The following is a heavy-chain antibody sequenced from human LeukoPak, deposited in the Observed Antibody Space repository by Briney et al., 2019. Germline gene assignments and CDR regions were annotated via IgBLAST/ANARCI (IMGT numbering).Heavy chain of an antibody. Sequence: GGSLRLSCAASGFTFNSYAMSWVRQAPGKGLEWVANIKQDGSEKYYVDSVKGRFTISRDNAKNSLYLQMNSLRAEDTAVYYCATQNPYSGYDLDYWGQGTLVTVSS. D-gene: IGHD5-12*01. CDR1: GFTFNSYA. CDR3: ATQNPYSGYDLDY. J-gene: IGHJ4*02. CDR2: IKQDGSEK. V-gene: IGHV3-7*03.